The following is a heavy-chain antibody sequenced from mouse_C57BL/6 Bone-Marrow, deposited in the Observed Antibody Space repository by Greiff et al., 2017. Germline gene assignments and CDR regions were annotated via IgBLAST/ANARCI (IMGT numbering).Heavy chain of an antibody. D-gene: IGHD2-4*01. J-gene: IGHJ3*01. CDR2: IYPRSGNT. V-gene: IGHV1-81*01. Sequence: VQLQQSGAELARPGASVKLSCKASGYTFTSYGISWVKQRTGQGLEWIGEIYPRSGNTYSNEKFKGKATLTADKSSSTAYMELRSLTSEDSAVYFCAREMDYDGVFCAYWGQGTLVTVSA. CDR1: GYTFTSYG. CDR3: AREMDYDGVFCAY.